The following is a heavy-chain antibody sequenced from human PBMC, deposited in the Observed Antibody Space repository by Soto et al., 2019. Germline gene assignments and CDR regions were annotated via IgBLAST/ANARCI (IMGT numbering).Heavy chain of an antibody. V-gene: IGHV3-30*18. D-gene: IGHD3-10*01. CDR2: ISYDGSNK. Sequence: QVQLVESGGGVVQPGRSLRLCCAASGFTFSSYGIHWVRKAPGKGLEWGAVISYDGSNKYYADSVKGRFTISRANSKNTLYPQMNSLRAGDTAVDYCAKDFAWFGELFVGNCCDPWGQGTLVNVSS. CDR3: AKDFAWFGELFVGNCCDP. CDR1: GFTFSSYG. J-gene: IGHJ5*02.